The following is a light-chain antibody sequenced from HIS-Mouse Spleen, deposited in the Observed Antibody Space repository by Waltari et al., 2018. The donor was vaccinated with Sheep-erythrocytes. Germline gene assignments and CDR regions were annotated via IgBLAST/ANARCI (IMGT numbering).Light chain of an antibody. V-gene: IGLV2-11*01. CDR2: DVS. Sequence: QSALTQPRSVSGSPGQSVTISCTGTSSDVGCYNYVSWYQQYPGKAPKLMIYDVSKRPSGVPDRFSGSKSGNTASLTISGLQAEDEADYYCCSYAGSYNHVFATGTKVTVL. CDR3: CSYAGSYNHV. J-gene: IGLJ1*01. CDR1: SSDVGCYNY.